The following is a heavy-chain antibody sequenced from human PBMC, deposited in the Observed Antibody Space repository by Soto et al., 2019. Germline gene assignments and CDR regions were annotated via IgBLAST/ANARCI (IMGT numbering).Heavy chain of an antibody. CDR1: GGTFSSYA. V-gene: IGHV1-69*12. CDR2: IIPIFGTA. J-gene: IGHJ4*02. Sequence: QVQLVQSGAEVKKPGSSVKVSCKASGGTFSSYAISWVRQAHGQGLEWMGGIIPIFGTANYAQKFQGRVTITAYDSTSTAYMELSILRSEETAVYYCAGDAPQLGLPFDYWGQGTLVTVSS. D-gene: IGHD7-27*01. CDR3: AGDAPQLGLPFDY.